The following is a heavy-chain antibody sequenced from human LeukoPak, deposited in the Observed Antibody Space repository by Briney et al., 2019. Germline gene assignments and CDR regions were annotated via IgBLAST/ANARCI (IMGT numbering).Heavy chain of an antibody. D-gene: IGHD3-10*01. CDR3: ARVKSITMVRGVITDAFFDY. CDR2: IYSGGST. CDR1: GFTVSSNY. Sequence: GGSLRLSCAASGFTVSSNYMSWVRQAPGKGLEWVSVIYSGGSTYYADSVKGRFTISRDNSKNTLYLQMNSLRAEDTAVYYCARVKSITMVRGVITDAFFDYWAREPWSPSPQ. J-gene: IGHJ4*02. V-gene: IGHV3-53*01.